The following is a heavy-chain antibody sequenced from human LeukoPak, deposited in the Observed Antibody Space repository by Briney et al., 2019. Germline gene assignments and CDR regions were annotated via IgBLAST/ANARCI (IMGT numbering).Heavy chain of an antibody. V-gene: IGHV2-70*11. D-gene: IGHD1-26*01. CDR1: GFSLSTSGMC. CDR2: IDWDDDR. J-gene: IGHJ4*02. Sequence: SGPTLANPTHPLTLTCTFSGFSLSTSGMCVSWIRQPPGKALEWLARIDWDDDRYYSTSLKTRLTISKDTSKNQVVLTMTNMDPVDTATYYCARLSIVGASLDYWGQGTLVTVSS. CDR3: ARLSIVGASLDY.